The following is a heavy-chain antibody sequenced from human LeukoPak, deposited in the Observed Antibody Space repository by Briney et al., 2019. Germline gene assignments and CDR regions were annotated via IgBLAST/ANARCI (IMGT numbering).Heavy chain of an antibody. V-gene: IGHV3-30*04. J-gene: IGHJ4*02. CDR3: ARDPGSGYCSSTASCYRLTYFDY. CDR2: ISFDGNK. Sequence: GGSLRLSCAASGFNLSTYAIPWVRQAPDKGLESVVVISFDGNKYYADSVSGRFTISRDNFKSMLYLQMNSLRPEDAAIYYCARDPGSGYCSSTASCYRLTYFDYWGQGTLVTVSS. D-gene: IGHD2-2*01. CDR1: GFNLSTYA.